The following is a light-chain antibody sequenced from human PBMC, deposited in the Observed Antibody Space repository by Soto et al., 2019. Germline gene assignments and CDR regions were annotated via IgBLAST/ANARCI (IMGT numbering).Light chain of an antibody. V-gene: IGLV2-14*01. Sequence: QSALPQPDSVSGSPGQSITISGTGTSSDVGGYNYGSWYQQHPGKAPKLMLYEVSNRPSGVSNRFSGYKSGNTASLTISGLQAEDEADYYCSSYTSSSWVFGVGPKLTVL. CDR2: EVS. J-gene: IGLJ3*02. CDR1: SSDVGGYNY. CDR3: SSYTSSSWV.